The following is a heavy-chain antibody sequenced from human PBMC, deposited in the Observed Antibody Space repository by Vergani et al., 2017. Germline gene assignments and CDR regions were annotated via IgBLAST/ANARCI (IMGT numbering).Heavy chain of an antibody. D-gene: IGHD3-10*01. CDR3: ARDSREFYYGSGSYYPFFY. J-gene: IGHJ4*02. V-gene: IGHV1-18*01. CDR2: ISAYNGNT. Sequence: QVQLVQSGAEVKKPGASVKVSCKASGYTFTSYGISWVRQAPGQGLEWVGWISAYNGNTNYAQKLQGRVTMTTDTSTSTAYMELRSLRSDDTAVYYCARDSREFYYGSGSYYPFFYWGQGTLVTVSS. CDR1: GYTFTSYG.